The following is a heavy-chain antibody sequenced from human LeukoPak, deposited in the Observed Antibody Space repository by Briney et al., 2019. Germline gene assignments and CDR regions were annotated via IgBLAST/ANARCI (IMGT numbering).Heavy chain of an antibody. Sequence: SETLSLTCTVSGGSINSYYWSWIRQSPGKGLEWIGHIHYSGSTNYNSSLESRVAISMDTSKRQISLKLSSVTAADTAVYYCARDSPFGWWVFGDSFDFWGQGTVVAVSS. J-gene: IGHJ3*01. D-gene: IGHD2-15*01. CDR3: ARDSPFGWWVFGDSFDF. V-gene: IGHV4-59*01. CDR2: IHYSGST. CDR1: GGSINSYY.